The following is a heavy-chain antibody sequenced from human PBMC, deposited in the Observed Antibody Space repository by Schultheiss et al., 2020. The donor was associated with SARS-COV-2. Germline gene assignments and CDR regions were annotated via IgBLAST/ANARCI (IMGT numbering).Heavy chain of an antibody. V-gene: IGHV3-23*03. D-gene: IGHD3-16*02. CDR2: IYSGGST. J-gene: IGHJ6*02. CDR3: AKRVWGSYRADYYYYGMDV. Sequence: GGSLRLSCAASGFTFSSYAMSWVRQAPGKGLEWVSVIYSGGSTYYADSVKGRFTISRDNSKNTLYLQMNSLRAEDTAVYYCAKRVWGSYRADYYYYGMDVWGQGTTVTVSS. CDR1: GFTFSSYA.